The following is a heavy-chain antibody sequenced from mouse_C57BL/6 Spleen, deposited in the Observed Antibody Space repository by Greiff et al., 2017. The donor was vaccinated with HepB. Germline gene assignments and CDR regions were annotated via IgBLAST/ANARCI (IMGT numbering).Heavy chain of an antibody. Sequence: VKLQESGPGLVQPSQCLSITCTVSGFSLTSSGVHWVRQSPGKGLEWLGVIWSGGSTDYNAAIIPRLSISKNNSKSQVFFKMNSLQADDRAIYYCARDGYCGWYCDVWGTGTTVTVSS. D-gene: IGHD2-3*01. J-gene: IGHJ1*03. V-gene: IGHV2-2*01. CDR3: ARDGYCGWYCDV. CDR2: IWSGGST. CDR1: GFSLTSSG.